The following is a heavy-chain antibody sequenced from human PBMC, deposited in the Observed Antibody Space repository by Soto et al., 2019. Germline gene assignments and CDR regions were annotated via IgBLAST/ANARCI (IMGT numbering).Heavy chain of an antibody. CDR1: GGSVSSGSYY. J-gene: IGHJ4*02. CDR2: IYYSGST. D-gene: IGHD3-16*01. CDR3: AIDQRGGFDY. Sequence: SETLSLTCTVSGGSVSSGSYYWSWIRQPPGKGLEWIGYIYYSGSTNYNPSLKSRVTISVDTSKNQFSLKLSSVTAADTAVYYCAIDQRGGFDYWGQGTLVTVSS. V-gene: IGHV4-61*01.